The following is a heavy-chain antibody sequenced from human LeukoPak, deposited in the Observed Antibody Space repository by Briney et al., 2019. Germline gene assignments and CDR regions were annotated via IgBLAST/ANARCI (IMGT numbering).Heavy chain of an antibody. J-gene: IGHJ4*02. V-gene: IGHV3-30-3*01. Sequence: GRSLRLSCAASGFTFSSYAMHWVRQAPGKGLEWVAVISYDGSNKYYADSVKGRFTISRDNSKNTLYLQMNSLRAEDTAVYYCASANGDYLDYWGQGTLVTVSS. CDR3: ASANGDYLDY. CDR1: GFTFSSYA. CDR2: ISYDGSNK. D-gene: IGHD4-17*01.